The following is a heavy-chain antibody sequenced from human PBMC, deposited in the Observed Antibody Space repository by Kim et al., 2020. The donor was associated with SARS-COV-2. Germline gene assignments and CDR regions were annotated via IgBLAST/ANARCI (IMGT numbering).Heavy chain of an antibody. CDR1: GVSISSSRYY. CDR2: LYYSGSS. V-gene: IGHV4-39*02. CDR3: VRFGKSGGYSDY. J-gene: IGHJ4*02. Sequence: SETLSLTCNVSGVSISSSRYYWGWIRQPPGKGPEWIGSLYYSGSSYYNPSLTSRVTISVDTSKNHLSLRLPSVTAAATAVYSRVRFGKSGGYSDYWGQG. D-gene: IGHD5-12*01.